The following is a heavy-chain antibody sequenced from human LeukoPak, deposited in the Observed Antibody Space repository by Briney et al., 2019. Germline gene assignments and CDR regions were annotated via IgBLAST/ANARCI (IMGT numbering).Heavy chain of an antibody. D-gene: IGHD3-22*01. J-gene: IGHJ4*02. CDR2: ISGSGGST. V-gene: IGHV3-23*01. CDR3: AKRGVVIRVILVGFHKEAYYFDS. CDR1: GITLSNYG. Sequence: GGSLRLSCAVSGITLSNYGMSWVRQAPGKGLEWVAGISGSGGSTNYADSVKGRFTISRDNPKNTLYLQMKSLTVEDTAVYFCAKRGVVIRVILVGFHKEAYYFDSWGQGALVTVSS.